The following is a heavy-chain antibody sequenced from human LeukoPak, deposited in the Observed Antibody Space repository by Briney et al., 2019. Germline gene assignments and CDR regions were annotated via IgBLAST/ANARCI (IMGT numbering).Heavy chain of an antibody. Sequence: AGGSLRLSCAASGFTFSSYAMSWVRQAPGQGLEWVSAISGSGGSTSYADSVRGRFTISRDNSKRTLFLQMNSLRAEDTGVYYCAKDRNYGDYGGVFDYWGPGTLVTVSS. CDR1: GFTFSSYA. CDR2: ISGSGGST. V-gene: IGHV3-23*01. D-gene: IGHD4-17*01. J-gene: IGHJ4*02. CDR3: AKDRNYGDYGGVFDY.